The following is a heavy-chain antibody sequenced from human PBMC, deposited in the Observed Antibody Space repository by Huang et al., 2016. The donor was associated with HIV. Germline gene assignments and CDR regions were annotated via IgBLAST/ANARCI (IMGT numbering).Heavy chain of an antibody. CDR2: ILPYDSDT. J-gene: IGHJ4*02. D-gene: IGHD6-6*01. Sequence: VQLVQSGAEVKKPGESLKISCKGSGYSFSSYWIAWVRQMPGKGLECRWFILPYDSDTTYSPSFEGQVTISADKSIGTAYLQWSSLKASDTAMYYCARRFSSSSGYFDYWGQGSLVTVSS. CDR1: GYSFSSYW. CDR3: ARRFSSSSGYFDY. V-gene: IGHV5-51*01.